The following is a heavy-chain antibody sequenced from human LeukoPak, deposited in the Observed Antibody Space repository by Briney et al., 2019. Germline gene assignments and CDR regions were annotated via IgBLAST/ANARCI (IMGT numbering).Heavy chain of an antibody. CDR1: GYPISSGYY. CDR3: ARVLGVINAFDI. CDR2: IYYSGST. D-gene: IGHD3-22*01. V-gene: IGHV4-61*01. J-gene: IGHJ3*02. Sequence: SETLSLTCTVSGYPISSGYYWSWIRQPPGKGLEWIGYIYYSGSTNYNPSLKSRVTISVDTSKNQFSLKLSSVTAADTAVYYCARVLGVINAFDIWGQGTMVTVSS.